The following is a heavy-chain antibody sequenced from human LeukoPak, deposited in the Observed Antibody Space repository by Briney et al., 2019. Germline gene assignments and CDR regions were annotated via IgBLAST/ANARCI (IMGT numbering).Heavy chain of an antibody. CDR2: ISSGSSYI. CDR3: VRDAKQYYDILTGYYNDAFDI. V-gene: IGHV3-21*01. Sequence: GGSLRLSCAASGFTFSSYSMNWVRRAPGKGLEWVSSISSGSSYIYYADSVKGRFTVSRDNAKRSLYLQMNSLRAEDTAVYYCVRDAKQYYDILTGYYNDAFDIWGQGTMVTVSS. J-gene: IGHJ3*02. CDR1: GFTFSSYS. D-gene: IGHD3-9*01.